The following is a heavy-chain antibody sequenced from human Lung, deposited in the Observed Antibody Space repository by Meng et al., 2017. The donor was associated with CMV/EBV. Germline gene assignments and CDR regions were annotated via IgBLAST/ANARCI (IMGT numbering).Heavy chain of an antibody. CDR2: IIPILAIT. D-gene: IGHD2-15*01. V-gene: IGHV1-69*04. J-gene: IGHJ5*02. CDR3: GRYTDIVSVIAATRDYWFDP. Sequence: SVKVSCKASGATFSSYAITWVRQDPGQGLEWMGTIIPILAITKYAQKFQGRVTITADKTSSTVYMELSSLRSDDTAVYYCGRYTDIVSVIAATRDYWFDPWGQGXLVTVSS. CDR1: GATFSSYA.